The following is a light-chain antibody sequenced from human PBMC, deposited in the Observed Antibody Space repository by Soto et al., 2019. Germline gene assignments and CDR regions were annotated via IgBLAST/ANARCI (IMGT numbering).Light chain of an antibody. Sequence: EIVMTQSPATLSVSLGERATLSCRAGQSVSSNLAWFQQKPGQAPTLLIYRASTRATGIPARFSGSGSGTEFTLTISSLQSEDFAVYYCQQYNNWPLTFGGGTKVEIK. CDR2: RAS. CDR3: QQYNNWPLT. V-gene: IGKV3-15*01. CDR1: QSVSSN. J-gene: IGKJ4*01.